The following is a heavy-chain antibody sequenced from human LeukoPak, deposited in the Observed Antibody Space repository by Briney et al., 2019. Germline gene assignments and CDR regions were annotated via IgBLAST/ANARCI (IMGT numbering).Heavy chain of an antibody. V-gene: IGHV3-30*03. CDR2: ISYDGSNK. D-gene: IGHD3-10*01. CDR3: ARGDGLWFGELFTY. Sequence: GGSLRLSCAASGFTFSSYGMHWVRQAPGKGLEWVAVISYDGSNKYYADSVKGRCTISRDNSKNTLYLQINNLRAEDTAVYYCARGDGLWFGELFTYWGQGTPVTVSS. CDR1: GFTFSSYG. J-gene: IGHJ4*02.